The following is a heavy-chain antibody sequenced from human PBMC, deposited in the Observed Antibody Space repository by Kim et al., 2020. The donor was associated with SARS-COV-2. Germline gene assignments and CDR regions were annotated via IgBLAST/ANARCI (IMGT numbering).Heavy chain of an antibody. V-gene: IGHV4-59*13. CDR3: ARASSDPYYYDSSGYWDY. Sequence: SETLSLTCTVSGGSISSYYWSWIRQPPGKGLEWIGYIYYSGSTNYNPSLKSRVTISVDTSKNQFSLKLTSVTAADTAVYYCARASSDPYYYDSSGYWDYWGQGTLVTVSS. CDR1: GGSISSYY. J-gene: IGHJ4*02. CDR2: IYYSGST. D-gene: IGHD3-22*01.